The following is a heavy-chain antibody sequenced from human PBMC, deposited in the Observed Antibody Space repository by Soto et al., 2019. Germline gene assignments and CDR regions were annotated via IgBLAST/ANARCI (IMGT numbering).Heavy chain of an antibody. J-gene: IGHJ4*02. CDR2: IIPIFGTA. Sequence: SVKVSCKASGGTFSSYAISWVRQAPGQGLEWMGGIIPIFGTANYAQKFQGRVTITADESTSTAYMELSSLRSEDTAVYYCARVGGGYPAPFDYWGQGTLVTVSS. D-gene: IGHD3-22*01. CDR1: GGTFSSYA. CDR3: ARVGGGYPAPFDY. V-gene: IGHV1-69*13.